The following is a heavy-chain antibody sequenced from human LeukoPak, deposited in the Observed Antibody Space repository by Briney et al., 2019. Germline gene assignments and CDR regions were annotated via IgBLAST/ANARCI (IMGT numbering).Heavy chain of an antibody. Sequence: SETLSLTCTVSGYSISSGYYWGWIRQPPGKGLEWIGYIYYSGSTNYNPSLKSRVTISVDTSKNQFSLKLSSVTAADTAVYYCARHWYSSSWYDYWGQGTLVTVSS. V-gene: IGHV4-38-2*02. CDR2: IYYSGST. J-gene: IGHJ4*02. CDR3: ARHWYSSSWYDY. CDR1: GYSISSGYY. D-gene: IGHD6-13*01.